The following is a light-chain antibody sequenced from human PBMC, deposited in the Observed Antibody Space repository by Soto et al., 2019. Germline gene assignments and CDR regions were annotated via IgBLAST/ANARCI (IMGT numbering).Light chain of an antibody. CDR1: EDIDTS. Sequence: DIQMTQSPSTLSVSLGDRITITCRASEDIDTSLAWFQQRPGKAPKVLIAGASGLMNGVPSTFSGSGSGTEFALTISSVQPDDFVTYFCQHYDNFSWTVGQGTKVDIK. V-gene: IGKV1-5*01. CDR2: GAS. J-gene: IGKJ1*01. CDR3: QHYDNFSWT.